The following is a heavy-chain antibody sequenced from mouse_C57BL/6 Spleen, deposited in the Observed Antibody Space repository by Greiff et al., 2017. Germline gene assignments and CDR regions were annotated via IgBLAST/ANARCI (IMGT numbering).Heavy chain of an antibody. CDR1: GYTFTGYW. Sequence: QVQLQQSGAELMKPGASVKLSCKATGYTFTGYWIEWVKQRPGHGLEWIGEILPGSGSTNYNEKFKGKATFTADTSSNTAYMQLSSLTTEDSAIYYCARKGIISYYGSSPYAMDYWGQGTSVTVSS. D-gene: IGHD1-1*01. CDR2: ILPGSGST. CDR3: ARKGIISYYGSSPYAMDY. V-gene: IGHV1-9*01. J-gene: IGHJ4*01.